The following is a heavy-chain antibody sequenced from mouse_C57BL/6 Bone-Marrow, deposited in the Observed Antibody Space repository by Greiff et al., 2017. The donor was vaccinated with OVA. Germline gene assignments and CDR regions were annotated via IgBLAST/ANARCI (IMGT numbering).Heavy chain of an antibody. CDR2: IYPGSGST. V-gene: IGHV1-55*01. D-gene: IGHD2-1*01. CDR3: ARPLYGNYLHWYFDV. Sequence: VQLQQPGAELVKPGASVKMSCKASGYTFTSYWITWVKQRPGQGLEWIGDIYPGSGSTNYNEKFKSKATLTVDTSSSTAYMQLSSLTSEDSAVYYCARPLYGNYLHWYFDVWGTGTTVTVSS. CDR1: GYTFTSYW. J-gene: IGHJ1*03.